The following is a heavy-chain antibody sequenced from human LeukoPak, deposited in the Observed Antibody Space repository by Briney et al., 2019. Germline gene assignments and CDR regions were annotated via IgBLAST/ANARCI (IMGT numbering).Heavy chain of an antibody. J-gene: IGHJ6*02. D-gene: IGHD1-26*01. CDR2: IYTSGST. V-gene: IGHV4-61*02. CDR3: ARVRELYYYYYYGMDV. Sequence: SQTLSLTCTVSGGSISSGSYYWSWIRQPAGKGLEWIGRIYTSGSTNYNPSLKSRVTISVDTSKNQFSLKLSSVTAADTAVYYCARVRELYYYYYYGMDVWGQGTTVTVSS. CDR1: GGSISSGSYY.